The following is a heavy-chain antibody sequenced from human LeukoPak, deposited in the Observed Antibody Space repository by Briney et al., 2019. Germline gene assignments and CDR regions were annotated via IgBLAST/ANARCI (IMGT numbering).Heavy chain of an antibody. CDR3: ARLGIAASGDAY. Sequence: ASVKVSCKASGYTFTGYYMHWVRQAPGQGLEWMGWINPDSAGTNYAQRFQGRVTMTRDSSISTAYMELSRLTPDDTAVYYCARLGIAASGDAYWGQGTLVTVSS. V-gene: IGHV1-2*02. D-gene: IGHD6-13*01. CDR2: INPDSAGT. J-gene: IGHJ4*02. CDR1: GYTFTGYY.